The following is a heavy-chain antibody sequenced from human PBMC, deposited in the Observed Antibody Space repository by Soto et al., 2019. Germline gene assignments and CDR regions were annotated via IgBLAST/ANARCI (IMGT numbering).Heavy chain of an antibody. V-gene: IGHV1-2*04. CDR1: GYTFTGYY. D-gene: IGHD6-13*01. Sequence: ASVKVSCKASGYTFTGYYMYWVRQAPGQGLEWMGCINPNSGDTNYAQKFQGWVTMTRDTSISTAYMELSRLTSDDTAVFYCARAVGRDGSSWHREVFDYRAQRTQVTVSS. J-gene: IGHJ1*01. CDR2: INPNSGDT. CDR3: ARAVGRDGSSWHREVFDY.